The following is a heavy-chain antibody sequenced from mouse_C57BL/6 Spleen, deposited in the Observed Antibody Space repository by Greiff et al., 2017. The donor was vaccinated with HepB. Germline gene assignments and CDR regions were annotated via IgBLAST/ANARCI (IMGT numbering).Heavy chain of an antibody. D-gene: IGHD2-1*01. J-gene: IGHJ2*01. CDR3: AREKGYGNYFDY. V-gene: IGHV1-39*01. CDR1: GYSFTDYN. CDR2: INPNYGTT. Sequence: EVQVVESGPELVKPGASVKISCKASGYSFTDYNMNWVKQSNGKSLEWIGVINPNYGTTSYNQKFKGKATLTVDQSSSTAYMQLNSLTSEDSAVYYCAREKGYGNYFDYWGQGTTLTVSS.